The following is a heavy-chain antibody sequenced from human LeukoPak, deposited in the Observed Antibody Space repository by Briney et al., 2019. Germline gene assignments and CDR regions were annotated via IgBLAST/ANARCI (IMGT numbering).Heavy chain of an antibody. J-gene: IGHJ4*02. CDR2: INTDGRST. D-gene: IGHD2-21*01. V-gene: IGHV3-74*01. CDR3: VRDVWGDRDSYFDY. Sequence: GGSLRLSCAASGFTFRSHWMHWVRQAPGGGLMWVSRINTDGRSTSYAESGTGRFTMSREHAKNTLYVQMNSLRGEDTAVYYCVRDVWGDRDSYFDYWGQGTLVTVSS. CDR1: GFTFRSHW.